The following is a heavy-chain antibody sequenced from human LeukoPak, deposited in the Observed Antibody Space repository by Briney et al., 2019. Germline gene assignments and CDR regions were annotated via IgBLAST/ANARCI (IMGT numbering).Heavy chain of an antibody. D-gene: IGHD4-11*01. CDR1: GYSVSSDYC. V-gene: IGHV4-38-2*02. J-gene: IGHJ5*02. CDR3: ARATTVTTRWFDP. CDR2: IYHDGNT. Sequence: PSETLSLTCTVSGYSVSSDYCWGWIRQPPGKGPEWIGSIYHDGNTYYNPSLKSRVTISVDTSKNQFSLKLTSMTAADTAVYYCARATTVTTRWFDPWGQGTLVTVSS.